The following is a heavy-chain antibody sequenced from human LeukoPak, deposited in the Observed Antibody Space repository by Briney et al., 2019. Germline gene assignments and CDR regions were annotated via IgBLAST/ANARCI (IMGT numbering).Heavy chain of an antibody. V-gene: IGHV3-21*01. CDR1: GFTFSSYS. Sequence: GGSLRLSCAASGFTFSSYSMNWVRQAPGKGLEWVSSVSSSSSYIYYADSVKGRFTISRDYAKISLYLQMNSLRAEDTAVYYCARDITIFGVVTSDAFDIWGQGTMVTVSS. CDR3: ARDITIFGVVTSDAFDI. J-gene: IGHJ3*02. CDR2: VSSSSSYI. D-gene: IGHD3-3*01.